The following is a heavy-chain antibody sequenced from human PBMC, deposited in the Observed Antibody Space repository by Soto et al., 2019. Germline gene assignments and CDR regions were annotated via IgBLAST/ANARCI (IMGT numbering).Heavy chain of an antibody. Sequence: QVQLQESGPGLVEPSQTLSLTCSVSGGFISRGGYYWSWIRQFPGKGLEWIGYIHYRGSTYYNPSLKSRGSISVDMSKNQLSLNLTSVTAADTAVYYCARRRDAFGLDSWGQGTLVTVSS. CDR1: GGFISRGGYY. CDR3: ARRRDAFGLDS. J-gene: IGHJ4*02. V-gene: IGHV4-31*03. CDR2: IHYRGST. D-gene: IGHD2-2*01.